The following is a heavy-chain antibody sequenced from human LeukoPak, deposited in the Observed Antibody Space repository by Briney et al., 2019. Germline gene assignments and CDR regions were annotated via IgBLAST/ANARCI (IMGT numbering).Heavy chain of an antibody. D-gene: IGHD3-10*01. CDR1: GFTFSSYA. V-gene: IGHV3-30-3*01. J-gene: IGHJ4*02. CDR2: ISYDGSNK. Sequence: GGSLRLSCAASGFTFSSYAMHWVRQAPGKGLEWVAVISYDGSNKYYADSVKGRFTISRDNSKNTLYLQMNSLRAEDTAVYYCARGYMVRGVITPLAWGQGTLVTVSS. CDR3: ARGYMVRGVITPLA.